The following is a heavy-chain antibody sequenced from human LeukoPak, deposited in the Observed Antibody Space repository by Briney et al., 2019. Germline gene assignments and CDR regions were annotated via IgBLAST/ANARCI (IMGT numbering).Heavy chain of an antibody. CDR1: GFTFSSYS. Sequence: GGSLRLSCAASGFTFSSYSMNWVRQAPGKGLEWVSSISSSSGYIYYADSVKGRFTISRDNAKNSLYLQMNSLRAEDTAVYYCARIPYYDFWSGYYGSQPYFDYWGQGTLVTVSS. V-gene: IGHV3-21*01. J-gene: IGHJ4*02. CDR3: ARIPYYDFWSGYYGSQPYFDY. D-gene: IGHD3-3*01. CDR2: ISSSSGYI.